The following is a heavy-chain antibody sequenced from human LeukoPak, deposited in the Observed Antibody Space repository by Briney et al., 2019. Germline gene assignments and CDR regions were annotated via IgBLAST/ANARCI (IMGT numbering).Heavy chain of an antibody. D-gene: IGHD2-15*01. CDR1: GFTFSSYG. Sequence: GRSLRLSCAASGFTFSSYGMHWVRQAPGKGLEWVAFIRYDGSNKYYADSVKGRFTISRDNSKNTLYLQMNSLRAEDTAVYYCAKDGGDIVVVVAATHYYYMDVWGKGTTVTISS. J-gene: IGHJ6*03. V-gene: IGHV3-30*02. CDR3: AKDGGDIVVVVAATHYYYMDV. CDR2: IRYDGSNK.